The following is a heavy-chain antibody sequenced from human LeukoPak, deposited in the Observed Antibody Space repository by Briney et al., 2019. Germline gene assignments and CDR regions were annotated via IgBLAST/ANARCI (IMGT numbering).Heavy chain of an antibody. J-gene: IGHJ4*02. Sequence: GASVKVACKASGYTFTSYGVSGVRQAPGQGLEWMGWISAYNGNTNYARKLQGRVTMTTDTSTSTAYMELRSLRSDDTAVYYCARPISGSYYDYWGQGTLVTVSS. V-gene: IGHV1-18*01. CDR1: GYTFTSYG. CDR3: ARPISGSYYDY. CDR2: ISAYNGNT. D-gene: IGHD1-26*01.